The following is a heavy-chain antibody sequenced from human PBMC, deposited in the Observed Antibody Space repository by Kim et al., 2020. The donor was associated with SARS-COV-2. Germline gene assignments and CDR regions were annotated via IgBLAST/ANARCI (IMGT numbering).Heavy chain of an antibody. D-gene: IGHD3-3*01. V-gene: IGHV3-30*18. CDR3: AKDYDFWSGYLDY. J-gene: IGHJ4*02. Sequence: GGSLRLSCAASGFTFSSYGMHWVRQAPGKGLEWVAVISYDGSNKYYADSVKGRFTISRDNSKNTLYLQMNSLRAEDTAVYYCAKDYDFWSGYLDYWGQGTLVTVSS. CDR2: ISYDGSNK. CDR1: GFTFSSYG.